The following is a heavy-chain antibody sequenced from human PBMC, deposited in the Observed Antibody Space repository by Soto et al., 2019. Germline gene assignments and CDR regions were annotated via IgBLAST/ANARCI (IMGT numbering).Heavy chain of an antibody. Sequence: ASVKVSCKASGYTFTGYYMHWVRQAPGQGLEWMGWINPNSGGTNYAQKFQGWVTMTRDTSISTAYMELSRLRSDDTAVYYCARGGSIADYRYFQHWGQGTLVTVSS. CDR3: ARGGSIADYRYFQH. D-gene: IGHD4-4*01. CDR1: GYTFTGYY. CDR2: INPNSGGT. V-gene: IGHV1-2*04. J-gene: IGHJ1*01.